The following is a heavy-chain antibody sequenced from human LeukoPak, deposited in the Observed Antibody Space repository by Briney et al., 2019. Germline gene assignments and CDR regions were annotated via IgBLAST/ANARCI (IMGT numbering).Heavy chain of an antibody. Sequence: SETLSLTCTVSGGSVSSGPYYCNWIRKPPGKGLEWIGYIYHSWSTNYNPSLKRRATISVDTSKNQFSLKLSYVTAADTAVYYGARDEDNSGRYYYYMDVWGKGTTVTVSS. CDR1: GGSVSSGPYY. J-gene: IGHJ6*03. V-gene: IGHV4-61*01. D-gene: IGHD3-22*01. CDR3: ARDEDNSGRYYYYMDV. CDR2: IYHSWST.